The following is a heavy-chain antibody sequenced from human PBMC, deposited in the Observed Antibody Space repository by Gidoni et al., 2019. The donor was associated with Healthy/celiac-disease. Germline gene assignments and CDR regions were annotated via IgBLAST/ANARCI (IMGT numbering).Heavy chain of an antibody. Sequence: EVQLLESGGGLVQPGGSLRLSCAASGFTFSSYSMSWVRQAPGKGLEWVSAISGSGGSTYYADSVKGRFTISRDNSKNTLYLQMNSLRAEDTAVYYCAKDRAYCSGGSCYSWTRYYFDYWGQGTLVTVSS. CDR1: GFTFSSYS. D-gene: IGHD2-15*01. CDR3: AKDRAYCSGGSCYSWTRYYFDY. V-gene: IGHV3-23*01. J-gene: IGHJ4*02. CDR2: ISGSGGST.